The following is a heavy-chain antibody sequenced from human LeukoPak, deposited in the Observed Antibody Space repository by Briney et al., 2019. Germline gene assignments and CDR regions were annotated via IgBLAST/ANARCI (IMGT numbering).Heavy chain of an antibody. V-gene: IGHV3-23*01. Sequence: PGGSLRLSCEASGFTINSYAVSWVRQAPGKGLEWVSVISGSGGITYYADSVKGRFTISRDNSKNTLYLHMNSLRAEDTAKYYCAKDFLVLVATITGYFDFWGQGTLVTVSS. CDR3: AKDFLVLVATITGYFDF. CDR2: ISGSGGIT. CDR1: GFTINSYA. J-gene: IGHJ4*02. D-gene: IGHD5-12*01.